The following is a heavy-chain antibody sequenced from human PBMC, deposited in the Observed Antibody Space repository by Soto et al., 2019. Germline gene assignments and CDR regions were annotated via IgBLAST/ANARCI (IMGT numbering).Heavy chain of an antibody. CDR2: AHHSGRT. CDR3: ARSDATGLDY. CDR1: GGSMTSSNW. J-gene: IGHJ4*02. V-gene: IGHV4-4*02. D-gene: IGHD4-17*01. Sequence: QVQLQESGPGLVKPSGTLSLTCTVSGGSMTSSNWWNWVRQSPGKGLEWIGEAHHSGRTNYNPSLRSRVTISVDTSKNHCSLKLSSVTAADTAVYYCARSDATGLDYWGQGTLVTVSS.